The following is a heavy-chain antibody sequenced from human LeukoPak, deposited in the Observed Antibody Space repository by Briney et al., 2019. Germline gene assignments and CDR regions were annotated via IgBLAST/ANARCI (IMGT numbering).Heavy chain of an antibody. D-gene: IGHD2-8*01. V-gene: IGHV4-39*01. CDR3: ARRGPMGWFDP. CDR1: GGSISSSNYY. Sequence: SETLSLTCTVSGGSISSSNYYWGWIRQPPGKRLEWIGSIFYSGSAFYNPSLKSRVTISVDTSKNQFSLRLSSVTAADTALYYCARRGPMGWFDPWGQGILVTVSS. CDR2: IFYSGSA. J-gene: IGHJ5*02.